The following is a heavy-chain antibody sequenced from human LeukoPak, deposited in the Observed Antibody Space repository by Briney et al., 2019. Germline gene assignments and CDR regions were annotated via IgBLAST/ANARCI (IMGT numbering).Heavy chain of an antibody. V-gene: IGHV3-33*01. CDR3: ARFYGSGSGYYYGMDV. D-gene: IGHD3-10*01. CDR1: GFTFSSYG. Sequence: GGSLRLSCAASGFTFSSYGVHWVRQAPGKGLEWVAVIWYDGSNKYYADSVKGRFTISRDNSKNTLYLQMNSLRAEDTAVYYCARFYGSGSGYYYGMDVWGQGTTVTVSS. CDR2: IWYDGSNK. J-gene: IGHJ6*02.